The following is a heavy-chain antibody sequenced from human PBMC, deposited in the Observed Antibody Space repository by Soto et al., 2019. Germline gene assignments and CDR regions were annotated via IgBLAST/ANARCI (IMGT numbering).Heavy chain of an antibody. V-gene: IGHV4-38-2*02. CDR3: ARDRVIITGTTPLGGGHYYGMDV. CDR1: GYSINSGYY. Sequence: SETLSLTCAVSGYSINSGYYWGWIRQSPGKGLEWIGSVYYSGSTNYTPSLKSRVTISVDTSKNQFSLKLSSVTAADTDVHYCARDRVIITGTTPLGGGHYYGMDVWGQGTTVTVSS. D-gene: IGHD1-7*01. CDR2: VYYSGST. J-gene: IGHJ6*02.